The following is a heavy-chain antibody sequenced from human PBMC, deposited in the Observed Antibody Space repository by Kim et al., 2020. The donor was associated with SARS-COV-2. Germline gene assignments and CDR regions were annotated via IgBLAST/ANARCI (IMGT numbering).Heavy chain of an antibody. J-gene: IGHJ4*02. Sequence: GGSLRLSCAASGFTFSDYYMSWIRQAPGKGLEWVSYISSSSSYTNYADSVKGRFTISRDNAKNSLYLQMNSLRAEDTAVYYCARANWNYVFRYFDYWGQGTLVTVSS. CDR3: ARANWNYVFRYFDY. CDR2: ISSSSSYT. CDR1: GFTFSDYY. V-gene: IGHV3-11*06. D-gene: IGHD1-7*01.